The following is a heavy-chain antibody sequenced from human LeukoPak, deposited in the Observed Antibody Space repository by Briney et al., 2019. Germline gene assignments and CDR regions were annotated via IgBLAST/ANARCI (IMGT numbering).Heavy chain of an antibody. V-gene: IGHV4-4*02. CDR2: IYHSGST. D-gene: IGHD3-9*01. Sequence: SETLSLTCAVSGGSISSSNWWSWVRQPPGKGLEWIGEIYHSGSTNYNPSLKSRVTISVDKSKNQFSLKLSSVTAADTAVYYCARLNYDILTGYYKTPAYYYYMDVWGKGTTVTISS. CDR3: ARLNYDILTGYYKTPAYYYYMDV. CDR1: GGSISSSNW. J-gene: IGHJ6*03.